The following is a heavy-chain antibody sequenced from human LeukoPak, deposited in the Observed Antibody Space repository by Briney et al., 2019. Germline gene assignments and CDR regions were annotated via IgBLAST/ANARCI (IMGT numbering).Heavy chain of an antibody. D-gene: IGHD5-18*01. CDR1: GYSFTTYW. CDR3: ARGRSGYSYGFDY. V-gene: IGHV5-51*01. J-gene: IGHJ4*02. CDR2: IYLGDSDT. Sequence: GESLKISCKGSGYSFTTYWIGWVRQMPGKGLEWMGIIYLGDSDTRYSPSFQGQVTISADKSISTAYLQWSSLKASDTAMYYCARGRSGYSYGFDYWGQGTLVTVSS.